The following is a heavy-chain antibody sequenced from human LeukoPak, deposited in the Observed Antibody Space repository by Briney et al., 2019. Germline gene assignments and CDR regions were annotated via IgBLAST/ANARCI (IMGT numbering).Heavy chain of an antibody. CDR2: ISSSSSYI. Sequence: PGGSLRLSCAASGFTFSRYSMICVRQAPGKGLEWVSSISSSSSYIYYADSVKGRFTISRENAKNSLYLQMNSLRAEDTAVYYCARALVRGGYFDYWGQGTLVTVSS. CDR3: ARALVRGGYFDY. J-gene: IGHJ4*02. V-gene: IGHV3-21*01. CDR1: GFTFSRYS. D-gene: IGHD3-10*01.